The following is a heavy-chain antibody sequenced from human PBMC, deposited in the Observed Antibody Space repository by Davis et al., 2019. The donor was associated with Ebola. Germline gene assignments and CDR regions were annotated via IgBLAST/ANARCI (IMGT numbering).Heavy chain of an antibody. D-gene: IGHD5-12*01. CDR2: INHSGST. J-gene: IGHJ6*04. Sequence: MPSETLSLTCAVYGGSFSGYYWSWIRQPPGKGLEWIGEINHSGSTNYNPSLKSRVTISVDTSKNQFSLKLSSVTAADTAVYYCASYSGYDSDYYYGMDVWGKGTTVTVSS. CDR3: ASYSGYDSDYYYGMDV. V-gene: IGHV4-34*01. CDR1: GGSFSGYY.